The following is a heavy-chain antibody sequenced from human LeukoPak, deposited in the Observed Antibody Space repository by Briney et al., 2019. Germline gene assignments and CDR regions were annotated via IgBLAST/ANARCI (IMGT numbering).Heavy chain of an antibody. V-gene: IGHV3-33*01. CDR2: IWYDGSNK. J-gene: IGHJ4*02. Sequence: GGSLRLSCAASGFTFSSYGMHWVRQAPGKGLEWVAVIWYDGSNKNYADSVKGRFTISRDNSKNTLYLQMNRLRAEDTAVYYCARDSSRVALDYWGQGTLVTASS. CDR1: GFTFSSYG. CDR3: ARDSSRVALDY. D-gene: IGHD6-6*01.